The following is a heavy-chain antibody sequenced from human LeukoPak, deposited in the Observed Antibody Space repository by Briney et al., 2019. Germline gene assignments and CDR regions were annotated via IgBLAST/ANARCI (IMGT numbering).Heavy chain of an antibody. CDR3: ARDPSVYDSPYWYFDL. J-gene: IGHJ2*01. CDR2: MSSDGSYK. CDR1: GFTLSXYX. Sequence: XGXXXRXXCEASGFTLSXYXXHXVXQAPGXXXXXXXVMSSDGSYKDYGDSVKGRFTIPRDNSKNTLYLQMGSLRAEDMAVYYCARDPSVYDSPYWYFDLWGRGTLVTVSS. D-gene: IGHD3-22*01. V-gene: IGHV3-30*14.